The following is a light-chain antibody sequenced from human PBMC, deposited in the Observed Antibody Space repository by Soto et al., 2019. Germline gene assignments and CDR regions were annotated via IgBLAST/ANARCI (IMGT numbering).Light chain of an antibody. J-gene: IGKJ3*01. CDR2: KAS. CDR1: QTISSW. V-gene: IGKV1-5*03. Sequence: DIQMTQSPSTLSGSVGDRVTITCRASQTISSWLAWYQQKPGKAPKLLIYKASTLQSGVASRFSGSGSGTEFTLTISSLQPEDFATYFCQQLNSFPPLFTFGPGTKVDIK. CDR3: QQLNSFPPLFT.